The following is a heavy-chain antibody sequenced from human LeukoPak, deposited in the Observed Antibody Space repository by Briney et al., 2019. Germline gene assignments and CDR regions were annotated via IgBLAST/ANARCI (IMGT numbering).Heavy chain of an antibody. Sequence: GGSLRLSCAASGFTFSSYGMHWVRQAPGKGLEWVAFIRYDGSNKYYADSVKGRFTISRDNSKNTLYLQMNSLRAEETAVYQCAKGSFVVVDALGLDYWGQGTLVTVSS. CDR3: AKGSFVVVDALGLDY. J-gene: IGHJ4*02. CDR1: GFTFSSYG. CDR2: IRYDGSNK. V-gene: IGHV3-30*02. D-gene: IGHD2-15*01.